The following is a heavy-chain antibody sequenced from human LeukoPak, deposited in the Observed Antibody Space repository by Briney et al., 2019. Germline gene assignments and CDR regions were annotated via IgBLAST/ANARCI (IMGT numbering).Heavy chain of an antibody. CDR3: ATLLHYYDTDES. J-gene: IGHJ1*01. Sequence: ASVKVSCNVAGSTFTDINIHLTRQAPGKGLEWMGGFDPDRRETIYAQKFQGRLTLTQATSTDTAYMELTSLRSEDTAVIFCATLLHYYDTDESWGQGTLVTVSS. CDR1: GSTFTDIN. CDR2: FDPDRRET. D-gene: IGHD3-16*01. V-gene: IGHV1-24*01.